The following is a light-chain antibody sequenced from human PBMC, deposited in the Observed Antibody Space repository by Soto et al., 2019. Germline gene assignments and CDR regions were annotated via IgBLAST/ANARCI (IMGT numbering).Light chain of an antibody. CDR3: CSYAASSTLV. Sequence: QSALTQPASVSGSPGQSITISCTGTSSDVGSYNLVSWYQQHPGKAPKLMIYEGSKRPSGVSNRFSGSKSGNTASLTISGLQAEYEADDYCCSYAASSTLVFGGGTKLTVL. CDR2: EGS. CDR1: SSDVGSYNL. V-gene: IGLV2-23*01. J-gene: IGLJ2*01.